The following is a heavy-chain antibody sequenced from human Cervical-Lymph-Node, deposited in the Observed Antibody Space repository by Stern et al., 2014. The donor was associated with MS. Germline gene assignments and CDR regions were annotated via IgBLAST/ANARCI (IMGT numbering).Heavy chain of an antibody. CDR1: GFIFSNYA. Sequence: QMQLVQSGGGVVQPGRSLRLSCAASGFIFSNYAMHWVRQPPGEGLEWVAVVSSDGANTYFAYSVKGRFTISRDNSKNTLYLQMNSLKIEDTAIYYCASQIWGQGTMVTVSS. J-gene: IGHJ3*02. CDR2: VSSDGANT. V-gene: IGHV3-30*01. CDR3: ASQI.